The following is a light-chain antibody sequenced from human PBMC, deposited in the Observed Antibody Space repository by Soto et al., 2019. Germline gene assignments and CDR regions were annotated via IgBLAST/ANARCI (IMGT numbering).Light chain of an antibody. CDR3: QQYGRSIT. J-gene: IGKJ5*01. Sequence: EFVLTQSPGTLSLSPGERATLSCRASQSLTNSFIAWYQQRPGQAPRLLIYDTSSRASGIPDRFSGSGSGTDFTLTISRLEPEDFAVYYCQQYGRSITFGQGTRLEIK. CDR1: QSLTNSF. V-gene: IGKV3-20*01. CDR2: DTS.